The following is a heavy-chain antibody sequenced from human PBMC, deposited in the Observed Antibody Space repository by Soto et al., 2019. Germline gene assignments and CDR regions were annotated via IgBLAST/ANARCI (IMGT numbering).Heavy chain of an antibody. CDR1: GYSFTSYW. CDR3: ASLREYYDILTGYYKGGWFDP. J-gene: IGHJ5*02. V-gene: IGHV5-51*01. CDR2: TYPGDSDT. D-gene: IGHD3-9*01. Sequence: GESLKISCKGSGYSFTSYWIGWVRQMPGKGLEWMGITYPGDSDTRYSPSFQGQVTISADKSISTAYLQWSSLKASDTAMYYCASLREYYDILTGYYKGGWFDPWGQGTLVTVSS.